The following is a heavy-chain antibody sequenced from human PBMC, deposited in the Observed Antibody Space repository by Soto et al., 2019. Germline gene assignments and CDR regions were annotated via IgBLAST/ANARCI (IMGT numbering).Heavy chain of an antibody. CDR1: GFTFSNYW. V-gene: IGHV3-74*01. Sequence: GGSLRLSCVGSGFTFSNYWMHWVRQAPGKGLEWVSRVKSDGSSTSYADSVKGRFTISRDNAKNTLYLQMNSLRAVDTVVYYCAKETVAGIAENWGQGTLVTVSS. CDR2: VKSDGSST. J-gene: IGHJ4*02. D-gene: IGHD6-19*01. CDR3: AKETVAGIAEN.